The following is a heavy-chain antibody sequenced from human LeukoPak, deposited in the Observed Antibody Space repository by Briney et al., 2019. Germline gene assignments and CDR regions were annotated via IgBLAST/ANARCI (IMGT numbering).Heavy chain of an antibody. V-gene: IGHV4-39*07. J-gene: IGHJ5*02. CDR3: ARYSTTSRGYNWFDP. Sequence: SETLSLTCIASGGSISTSAYYWGWIRQPPGEGLQWIGSIYYSGSTNYNPSLKSRVTISVDTSKNQFSLKLSSVTAADTAVYYCARYSTTSRGYNWFDPWGQGTLVTVSS. D-gene: IGHD1/OR15-1a*01. CDR1: GGSISTSAYY. CDR2: IYYSGST.